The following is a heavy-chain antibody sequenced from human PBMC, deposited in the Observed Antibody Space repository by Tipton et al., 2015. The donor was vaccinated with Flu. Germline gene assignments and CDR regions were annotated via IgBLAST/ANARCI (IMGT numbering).Heavy chain of an antibody. V-gene: IGHV4-30-4*01. CDR1: GGSISSGDYY. CDR3: ARDKGSDYYDSSGHLGGMDV. CDR2: IYYSGST. Sequence: TLSLTCTVSGGSISSGDYYWSWIRQPPGKGLEWIGYIYYSGSTYYNPSLKSRVTISVDTSKNQFSLKLSSVTAADTAVYYCARDKGSDYYDSSGHLGGMDVWGQGTTVTVSS. J-gene: IGHJ6*02. D-gene: IGHD3-22*01.